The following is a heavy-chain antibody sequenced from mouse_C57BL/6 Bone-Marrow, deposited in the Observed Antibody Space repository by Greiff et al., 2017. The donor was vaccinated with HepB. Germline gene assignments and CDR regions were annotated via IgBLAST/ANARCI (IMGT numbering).Heavy chain of an antibody. CDR2: SYPRDGST. J-gene: IGHJ2*01. CDR1: GYTFTSYD. Sequence: VKLMESGPELVKPGASVKLSCTASGYTFTSYDINWVKQRPGQGLEWIGWSYPRDGSTKYTEKFKGKATLTVDTSSSTAYRELHSRTAEDSAVYCGTRYFDYWGQGTTLTVSS. V-gene: IGHV1-85*01. CDR3: TRYFDY.